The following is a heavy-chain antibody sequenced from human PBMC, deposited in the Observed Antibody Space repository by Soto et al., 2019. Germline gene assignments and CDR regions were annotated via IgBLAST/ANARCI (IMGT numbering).Heavy chain of an antibody. V-gene: IGHV3-74*01. CDR1: GLIFSKSK. CDR3: ARDTNGLHY. J-gene: IGHJ4*02. Sequence: PGGALRISGAGSGLIFSKSKMQRVRQAPGKGLVWVSRINTDGSITDYADSVKGRFTVSRDNAKNTMYLQMSSLTADDTAVYYCARDTNGLHYWGQGTLVTVSS. CDR2: INTDGSIT. D-gene: IGHD2-8*01.